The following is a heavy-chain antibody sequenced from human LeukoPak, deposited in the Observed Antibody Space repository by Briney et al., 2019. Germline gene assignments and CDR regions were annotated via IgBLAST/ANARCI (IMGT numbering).Heavy chain of an antibody. J-gene: IGHJ4*02. CDR3: ARQSRDGSKTRGYYFDY. V-gene: IGHV5-51*01. CDR2: IYPADSDT. CDR1: GYTFTSYW. D-gene: IGHD3-10*01. Sequence: GESLKISCKDSGYTFTSYWIGWVRQMPGNGLESMGIIYPADSDTTYSPSFQGQVTISADKSISTVYLQWSSLKASDTAVYYCARQSRDGSKTRGYYFDYWGQGTLVTVSS.